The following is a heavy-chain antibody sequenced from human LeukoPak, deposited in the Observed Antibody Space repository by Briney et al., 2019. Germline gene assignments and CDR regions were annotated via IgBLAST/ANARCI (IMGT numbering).Heavy chain of an antibody. CDR2: INPNSGGT. CDR1: GYTFTGYY. J-gene: IGHJ4*02. Sequence: ASVKVSCKASGYTFTGYYMHWVRQAPGQGLEWMGWINPNSGGTNYAQKLQGRVTMTTDTSTSTAYMELRSLRSDDTAVYYCARDKSDYYDSSDYWGQGTLVTVSS. V-gene: IGHV1-2*02. CDR3: ARDKSDYYDSSDY. D-gene: IGHD3-22*01.